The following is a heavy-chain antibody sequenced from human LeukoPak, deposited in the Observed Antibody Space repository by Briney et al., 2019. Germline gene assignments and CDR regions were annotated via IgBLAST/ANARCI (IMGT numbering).Heavy chain of an antibody. CDR1: GYTFTSYG. D-gene: IGHD6-19*01. CDR3: ARLVAVDGARNYYYCYGMDV. V-gene: IGHV1-18*01. Sequence: ASVKVSCKASGYTFTSYGISWVRQPPGQGLAWMGLISAYNGNTKYAQKLQGRVTMTTDTSTSTAYMELRSLRSDDTAVYYCARLVAVDGARNYYYCYGMDVWGQGTTVTVSS. J-gene: IGHJ6*02. CDR2: ISAYNGNT.